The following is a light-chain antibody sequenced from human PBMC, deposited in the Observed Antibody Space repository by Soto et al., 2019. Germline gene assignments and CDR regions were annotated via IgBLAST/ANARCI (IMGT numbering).Light chain of an antibody. Sequence: QSVLTQPPSASGTPGQRVTISCSGSSSNIGGNYVYWYQQLPGRAPKLLIYRNNQRPSGVPARFSGSKSGTAASLAISGLRSEDEADYYCAAWDDSRSGVVFGGGTKLTVL. CDR2: RNN. CDR3: AAWDDSRSGVV. V-gene: IGLV1-47*01. CDR1: SSNIGGNY. J-gene: IGLJ2*01.